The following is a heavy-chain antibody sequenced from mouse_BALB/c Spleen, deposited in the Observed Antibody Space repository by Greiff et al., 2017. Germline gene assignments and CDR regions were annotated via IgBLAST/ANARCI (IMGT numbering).Heavy chain of an antibody. Sequence: EVQVVESGGGLVQPGGSLRLSCATSGFTFTDYYMSWVRQPPGKALEWLGFIRNKANGYTTEYSASVKGRFTISRDNSQSILYLQMNTLRAEDSATYYCARHDLYAMDYWGQGTSVTVSS. CDR3: ARHDLYAMDY. CDR2: IRNKANGYTT. CDR1: GFTFTDYY. D-gene: IGHD2-12*01. V-gene: IGHV7-3*02. J-gene: IGHJ4*01.